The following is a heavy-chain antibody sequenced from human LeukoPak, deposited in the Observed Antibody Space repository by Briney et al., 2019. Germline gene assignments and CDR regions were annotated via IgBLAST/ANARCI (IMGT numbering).Heavy chain of an antibody. V-gene: IGHV3-74*01. CDR2: INSDGSST. CDR3: ASGSGWYGYYMDV. J-gene: IGHJ6*03. CDR1: GFTFSSYW. D-gene: IGHD6-19*01. Sequence: GGSLRLSCAASGFTFSSYWMHWVRHAPGKGLVWVSRINSDGSSTSYADSVKGRFTISRDNAKNTLYLQMNSLRAEDTAVYYCASGSGWYGYYMDVWGKGTTVTVSS.